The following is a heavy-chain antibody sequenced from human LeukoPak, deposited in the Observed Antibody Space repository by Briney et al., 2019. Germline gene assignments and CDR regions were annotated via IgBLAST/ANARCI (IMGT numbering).Heavy chain of an antibody. CDR1: GYTFTSYG. CDR3: ARDRGLDIYSSSWSVDY. D-gene: IGHD6-13*01. J-gene: IGHJ4*02. Sequence: ASVKVSCKASGYTFTSYGISWVRQAPGQGLEWMGWISAYNGNTNYAQKLQGRVTMTTDTSTSTAYMELRSLRSDDTAGYYCARDRGLDIYSSSWSVDYWGQGTLVTVSS. V-gene: IGHV1-18*01. CDR2: ISAYNGNT.